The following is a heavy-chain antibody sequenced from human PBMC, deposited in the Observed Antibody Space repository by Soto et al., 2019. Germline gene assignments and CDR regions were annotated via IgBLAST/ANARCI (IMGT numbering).Heavy chain of an antibody. J-gene: IGHJ4*02. CDR3: TRHTVDY. D-gene: IGHD4-4*01. V-gene: IGHV3-73*02. CDR2: TRSKSQGYAT. CDR1: GFSFSDSA. Sequence: EVQLVESGEGLVQPGGSLKLSCAASGFSFSDSAIHWVRQAPGKGLEWVGRTRSKSQGYATAFAASVKGRFTISRDESKNTVYLQMNTLKTEDTAVYYCTRHTVDYWGQGTLVTVSS.